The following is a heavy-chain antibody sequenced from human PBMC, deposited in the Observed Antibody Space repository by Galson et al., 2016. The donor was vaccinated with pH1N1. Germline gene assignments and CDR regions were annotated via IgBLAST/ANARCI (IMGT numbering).Heavy chain of an antibody. V-gene: IGHV1-69*06. CDR3: ARARNYYGNEAFDI. CDR2: IIAIFNTP. J-gene: IGHJ3*02. CDR1: GVIFNSYA. Sequence: SVKVSCKASGVIFNSYAINWVRQAPGQGLEWMGGIIAIFNTPNYAQDFQGRVTITADKPTTTVYLELSGLTYEDTAVYYCARARNYYGNEAFDIWGQGTMVIVSS. D-gene: IGHD3-22*01.